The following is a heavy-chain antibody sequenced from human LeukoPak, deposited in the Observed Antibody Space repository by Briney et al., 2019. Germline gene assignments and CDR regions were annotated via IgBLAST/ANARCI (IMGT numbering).Heavy chain of an antibody. D-gene: IGHD5-12*01. J-gene: IGHJ5*02. CDR2: IRSSSET. V-gene: IGHV3-48*01. CDR1: GFIFSQYS. Sequence: PGGSLRLSCAASGFIFSQYSMNWVRQAPGKGLEWVSHIRSSSETFYADSVKGRFTISRDNARNSLYLQMNNLRGEGTAIYYCARDAGNSGYGCDLWGQGTLVTVSS. CDR3: ARDAGNSGYGCDL.